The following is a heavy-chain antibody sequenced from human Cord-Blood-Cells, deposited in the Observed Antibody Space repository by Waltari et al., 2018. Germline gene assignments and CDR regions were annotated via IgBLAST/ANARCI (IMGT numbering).Heavy chain of an antibody. J-gene: IGHJ1*01. D-gene: IGHD6-13*01. CDR3: SRGGSSSWYEYVPPEH. CDR1: GYSISSGYY. V-gene: IGHV4-38-2*01. CDR2: IYHSGDT. Sequence: QVQLQESGPGLVKPSETLSLTCAVSGYSISSGYYWGWIRQPPGKGLEWIGSIYHSGDTYYNPALNSQFAISVDTSKSQFSLKLSSVTAADTAVYYCSRGGSSSWYEYVPPEHWGQGTLVTVSS.